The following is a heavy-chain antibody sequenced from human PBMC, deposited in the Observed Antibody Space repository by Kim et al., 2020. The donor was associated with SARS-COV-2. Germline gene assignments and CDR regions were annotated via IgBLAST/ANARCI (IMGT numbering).Heavy chain of an antibody. D-gene: IGHD3-10*01. J-gene: IGHJ4*02. V-gene: IGHV4-31*03. CDR2: IYYSGST. CDR1: GGSISSGGYY. CDR3: ARSSADGSGRYFDY. Sequence: SETLSLTCTVSGGSISSGGYYWSWIRQHPGKGLEWIGYIYYSGSTYYNPSLKSRVTISVDTSKNQFSLKLSSVTAADTAVYYCARSSADGSGRYFDYWGQGTLVTVSS.